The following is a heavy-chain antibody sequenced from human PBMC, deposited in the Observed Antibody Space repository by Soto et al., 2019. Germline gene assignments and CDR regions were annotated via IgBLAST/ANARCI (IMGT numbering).Heavy chain of an antibody. CDR3: AMTRLYDTGTNDYHRDALDI. J-gene: IGHJ3*02. D-gene: IGHD3-22*01. Sequence: QVQLVQSGAEVKRPGASVKISCKASGYTFTTYGFNWVRQAPGQGLEWMGWISGYNGDTNYAQKLQDRVTMTTDTSTNTAYMELRGLRFDDTAIYYCAMTRLYDTGTNDYHRDALDIWGQGTQVTVSS. CDR1: GYTFTTYG. V-gene: IGHV1-18*01. CDR2: ISGYNGDT.